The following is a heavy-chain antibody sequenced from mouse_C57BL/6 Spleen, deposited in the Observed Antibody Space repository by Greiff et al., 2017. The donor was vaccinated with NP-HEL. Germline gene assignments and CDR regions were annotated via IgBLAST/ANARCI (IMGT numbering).Heavy chain of an antibody. V-gene: IGHV1-81*01. CDR3: ATDGYEAY. D-gene: IGHD2-2*01. CDR1: GYTFTSYG. CDR2: IYPRSGNT. J-gene: IGHJ3*01. Sequence: QVQLKQSGAELARPGASVKLSCKASGYTFTSYGISWVKQRPGQGLEWIGEIYPRSGNTYYNEKFKGKATLTADKSSSTAYMELRSLTSEDSAVYFCATDGYEAYWGQGTLVTVSA.